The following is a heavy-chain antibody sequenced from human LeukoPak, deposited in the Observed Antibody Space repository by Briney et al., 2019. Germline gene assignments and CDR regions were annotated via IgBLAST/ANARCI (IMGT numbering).Heavy chain of an antibody. CDR1: GGSISSSGYY. Sequence: PSETLSLTCTVSGGSISSSGYYWGWSRQPPGKGLEWIASIYYSGSTYYNPSLKSRVTISVDTSKNQLSLKLSSLTAADTAVYYCARHEYSGSYHALSWFDPWGQGTLVTVSS. CDR3: ARHEYSGSYHALSWFDP. V-gene: IGHV4-39*01. J-gene: IGHJ5*02. D-gene: IGHD1-26*01. CDR2: IYYSGST.